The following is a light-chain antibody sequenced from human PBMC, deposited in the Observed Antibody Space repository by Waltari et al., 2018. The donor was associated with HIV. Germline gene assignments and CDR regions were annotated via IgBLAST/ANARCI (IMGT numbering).Light chain of an antibody. CDR1: QSVSSN. Sequence: EIEMTQSPVTLSVSPGERATLSCRASQSVSSNLAWYQQKPGQAPRLLIYGASTRATGIPARFSGSGSGTEFTLTISSLQSEDFAVYYCQHYNNWPPYTFGQGTKLEIK. V-gene: IGKV3-15*01. J-gene: IGKJ2*01. CDR3: QHYNNWPPYT. CDR2: GAS.